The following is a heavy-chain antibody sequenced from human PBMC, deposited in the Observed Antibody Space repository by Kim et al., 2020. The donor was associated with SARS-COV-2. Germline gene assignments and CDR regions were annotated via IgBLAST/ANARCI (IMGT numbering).Heavy chain of an antibody. V-gene: IGHV4-34*01. Sequence: SETLSLTCAVYGGSFSGYYWSWIRQPPGKGLEWIGEINHSGSTNYNPSLKSRVTISVDTSKNQFSLKLSSVTAADTAVYYCARGREVIHRWLFVVRRTDYYYDCRDQGILVTVSS. CDR1: GGSFSGYY. CDR2: INHSGST. CDR3: ARGREVIHRWLFVVRRTDYYYDC. D-gene: IGHD3-22*01. J-gene: IGHJ4*02.